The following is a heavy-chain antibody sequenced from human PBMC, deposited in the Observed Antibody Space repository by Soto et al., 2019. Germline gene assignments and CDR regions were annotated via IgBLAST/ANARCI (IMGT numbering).Heavy chain of an antibody. J-gene: IGHJ4*02. Sequence: PGGSLRLSCEGSGFTFSDYYISWIRQAPGKGLEWISYSSNSGTFSRYTDSVKGRFTISRDNSKNTLYLQMNSLRAEDTAVYYCARDPPDYYDSSGYFDFDYWGQGTPVTVSS. CDR3: ARDPPDYYDSSGYFDFDY. V-gene: IGHV3-11*06. D-gene: IGHD3-22*01. CDR1: GFTFSDYY. CDR2: SSNSGTFS.